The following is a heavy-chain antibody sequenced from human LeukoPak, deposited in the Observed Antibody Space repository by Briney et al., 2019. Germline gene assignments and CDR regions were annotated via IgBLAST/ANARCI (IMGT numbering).Heavy chain of an antibody. CDR2: IWHHGNNK. D-gene: IGHD3-22*01. CDR1: GFAFSTQG. Sequence: PGGSLRLSCATSGFAFSTQGMHWVRQAPGKGLEWVAAIWHHGNNKYYVDSVKGRFTISRDNSKNTVYLQMNSLRVEDTAVYYCARDSGDSSGYYPGYWGQGTLVTVSS. J-gene: IGHJ4*02. V-gene: IGHV3-33*01. CDR3: ARDSGDSSGYYPGY.